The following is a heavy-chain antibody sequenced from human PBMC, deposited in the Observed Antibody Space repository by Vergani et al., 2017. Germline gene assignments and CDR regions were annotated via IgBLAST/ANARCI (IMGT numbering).Heavy chain of an antibody. CDR2: IIPIFGTA. J-gene: IGHJ6*02. CDR3: ARDRGYCSGGSCYSGYYYYYGMDV. Sequence: QVQLVQSGAEVKKPGSSVKVSCKASGGTFSSYAISWVRQAPGQGLEWMGRIIPIFGTANYAQKFQGRVMITADESTSTAYMELSSLRSEDTAVYYCARDRGYCSGGSCYSGYYYYYGMDVWGQGTTVTVSS. V-gene: IGHV1-69*18. CDR1: GGTFSSYA. D-gene: IGHD2-15*01.